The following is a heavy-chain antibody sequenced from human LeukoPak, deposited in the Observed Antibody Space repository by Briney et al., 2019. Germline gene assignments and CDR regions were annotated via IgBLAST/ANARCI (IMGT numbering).Heavy chain of an antibody. V-gene: IGHV3-23*01. CDR2: ISGSGGST. CDR1: GFTFSSYA. CDR3: ATGVVRGLSINY. J-gene: IGHJ4*02. D-gene: IGHD3-10*01. Sequence: GGSLRLFCAASGFTFSSYAMSWVRQAPGKGLEWVSAISGSGGSTYYADSVKGRFTISRDNSKNTLYLQMNSLRAEDTAVYYCATGVVRGLSINYWGQGTLVTVSS.